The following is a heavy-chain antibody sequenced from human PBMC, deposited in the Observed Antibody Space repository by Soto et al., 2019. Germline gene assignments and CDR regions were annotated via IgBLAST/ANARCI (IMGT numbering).Heavy chain of an antibody. CDR2: INPNGGGT. D-gene: IGHD6-19*01. CDR1: EHTFTGYY. CDR3: ATSSDWSPLLDY. J-gene: IGHJ4*02. Sequence: ASVKISCKASEHTFTGYYLHWVRQAPGQGLEWMGWINPNGGGTIYAQKFQGRLTMTRDTSITTAYMELTRLRADDTAFYFCATSSDWSPLLDYWGQGTLVTVSS. V-gene: IGHV1-2*02.